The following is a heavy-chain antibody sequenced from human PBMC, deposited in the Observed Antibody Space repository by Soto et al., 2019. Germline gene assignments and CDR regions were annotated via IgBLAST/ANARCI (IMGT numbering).Heavy chain of an antibody. D-gene: IGHD4-17*01. CDR2: IIPIFGTA. CDR1: GGTFSSYA. V-gene: IGHV1-69*13. CDR3: ASLTTVTPHWFDP. J-gene: IGHJ5*02. Sequence: SVKVSCKASGGTFSSYAISWVRQAPGQGLEWMGGIIPIFGTANYAQKFQGRVTITADESTSTAYMELSSLRSEDTAVYYCASLTTVTPHWFDPWGQGTLVTVSS.